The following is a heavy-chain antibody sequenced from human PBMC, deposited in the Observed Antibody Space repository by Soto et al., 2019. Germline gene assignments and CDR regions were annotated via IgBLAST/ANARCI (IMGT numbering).Heavy chain of an antibody. D-gene: IGHD4-17*01. CDR2: IIPIFGTA. CDR1: GGTFSSYA. V-gene: IGHV1-69*13. CDR3: ASLTTVTPHWFDP. J-gene: IGHJ5*02. Sequence: SVKVSCKASGGTFSSYAISWVRQAPGQGLEWMGGIIPIFGTANYAQKFQGRVTITADESTSTAYMELSSLRSEDTAVYYCASLTTVTPHWFDPWGQGTLVTVSS.